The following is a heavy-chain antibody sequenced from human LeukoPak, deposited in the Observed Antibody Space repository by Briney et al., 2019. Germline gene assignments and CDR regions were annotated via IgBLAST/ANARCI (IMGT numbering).Heavy chain of an antibody. CDR3: AREAYGDYFDY. V-gene: IGHV3-48*03. CDR1: GFTFSSYE. J-gene: IGHJ4*02. CDR2: ISYSGSTI. Sequence: PGGSLRLSCAASGFTFSSYEMNWVRQAPGKGLEWVSYISYSGSTIYYADSVKGRFTISRDNAKNSLYLQMNSLRAEDTAVYYCAREAYGDYFDYWGQGTLVTVSP. D-gene: IGHD4-17*01.